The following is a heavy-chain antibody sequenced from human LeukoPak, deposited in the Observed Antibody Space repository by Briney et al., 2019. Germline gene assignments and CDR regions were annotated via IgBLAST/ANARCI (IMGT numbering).Heavy chain of an antibody. CDR2: IYYSGST. V-gene: IGHV4-59*08. CDR3: ARRRTKWGTVDY. CDR1: GGSISSYY. D-gene: IGHD2-8*01. Sequence: PSETLSLTCTVSGGSISSYYWSWIRQPPGKGLEWIGYIYYSGSTNYNPSLKSRVTISVDPSKNQFSLKLSSVTAADTAVYYCARRRTKWGTVDYWGQGTLVTVSS. J-gene: IGHJ4*02.